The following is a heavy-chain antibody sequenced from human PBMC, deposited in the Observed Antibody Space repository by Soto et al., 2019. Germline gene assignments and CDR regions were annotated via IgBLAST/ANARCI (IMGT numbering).Heavy chain of an antibody. CDR3: AKDRGAIFEPYFDY. D-gene: IGHD3-3*01. Sequence: RRPRRLSSVSSVFPFSSDAMSWARQATRKGLEWVSAISGSGGSTYYADSVKGRFTISRDNSKNTLYLQMNSLRAEDTAVYYCAKDRGAIFEPYFDYRGQRTLVTVSS. CDR2: ISGSGGST. CDR1: VFPFSSDA. J-gene: IGHJ4*02. V-gene: IGHV3-23*01.